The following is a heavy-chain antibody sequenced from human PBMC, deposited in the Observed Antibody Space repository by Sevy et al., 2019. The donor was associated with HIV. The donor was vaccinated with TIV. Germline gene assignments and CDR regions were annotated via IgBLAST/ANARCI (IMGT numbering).Heavy chain of an antibody. V-gene: IGHV3-30*02. CDR3: AKGQQLKYYYGMDV. Sequence: GGSLRLSCAASAFTFSSYGMHWVRQAPGKGLEWVAFIRYDGSNKYYADSVKGRFTISRDNSKNTLYLQMNSLRAEDTAVYYCAKGQQLKYYYGMDVWGQGTTVTVSS. J-gene: IGHJ6*02. CDR2: IRYDGSNK. D-gene: IGHD6-13*01. CDR1: AFTFSSYG.